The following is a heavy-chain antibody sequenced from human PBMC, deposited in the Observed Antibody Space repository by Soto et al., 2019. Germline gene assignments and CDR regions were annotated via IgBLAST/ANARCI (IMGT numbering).Heavy chain of an antibody. Sequence: QITLKESGPTLVKPTQTLTLTCTFSGFSLSTSGVGVGWIRQPPGKALEWLALIYWDDDKRYSPSLKSRLTITEDTSKNQVVLTMTNIDPVDTATYYCAHRTPSYWGGDCYFDWGQGTLVTVSS. CDR3: AHRTPSYWGGDCYFD. CDR1: GFSLSTSGVG. CDR2: IYWDDDK. V-gene: IGHV2-5*02. J-gene: IGHJ4*02. D-gene: IGHD2-21*02.